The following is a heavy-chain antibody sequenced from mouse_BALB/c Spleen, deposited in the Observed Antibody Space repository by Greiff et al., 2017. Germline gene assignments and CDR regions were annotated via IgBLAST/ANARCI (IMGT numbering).Heavy chain of an antibody. CDR1: GFSLSRYS. Sequence: VMLVESGPGLVAPSQSLSITCTVSGFSLSRYSVHWVRQPPGKGLEWLGMIWGGGSTDYNSALKSRLSISKDNSKSQVFLKMNSLQTDDTAMYYCARTYDYDGDYDAMDYWGQGTSVTVSS. CDR3: ARTYDYDGDYDAMDY. CDR2: IWGGGST. V-gene: IGHV2-6-4*01. D-gene: IGHD2-4*01. J-gene: IGHJ4*01.